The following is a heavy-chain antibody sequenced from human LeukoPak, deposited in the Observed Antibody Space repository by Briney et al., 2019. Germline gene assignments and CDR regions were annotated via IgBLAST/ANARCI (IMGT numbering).Heavy chain of an antibody. CDR2: ISSSSSTI. CDR3: ARDLEGYYGMDV. J-gene: IGHJ6*02. V-gene: IGHV3-48*01. Sequence: PGGSLRLSCAASGFTFSSYSMNWVRQAPGKGLEWVSYISSSSSTIYYADSVKGRFTISRDNSKNTLYLQMNSLRVEDTAVYYCARDLEGYYGMDVWGQGTTVIVSS. CDR1: GFTFSSYS.